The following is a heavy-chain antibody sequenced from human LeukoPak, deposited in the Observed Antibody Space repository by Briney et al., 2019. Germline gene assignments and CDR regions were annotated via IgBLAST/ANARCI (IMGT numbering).Heavy chain of an antibody. CDR2: IYYSGST. CDR1: GGSISSGGYY. Sequence: SETLSLTCTVSGGSISSGGYYWSWIRQYPGKGLEWIGYIYYSGSTYYNPSLKSRVTISVGTSKNQFSLKLSSVTAADTAVYYCARDPSLNGMDVWGQGTTVTVSS. V-gene: IGHV4-31*03. D-gene: IGHD4/OR15-4a*01. CDR3: ARDPSLNGMDV. J-gene: IGHJ6*02.